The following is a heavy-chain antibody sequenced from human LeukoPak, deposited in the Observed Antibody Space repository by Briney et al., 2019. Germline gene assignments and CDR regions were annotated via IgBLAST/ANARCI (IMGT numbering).Heavy chain of an antibody. V-gene: IGHV3-11*01. CDR3: ARDPMNYDSSGYYYDQIDY. CDR2: ISGSGSTI. CDR1: GFIFTDYF. J-gene: IGHJ4*02. Sequence: GGSLRLSCAASGFIFTDYFMSWIRQAPGKGLEWVAYISGSGSTIYYADSVKGRFTISRNNAKNSLYLQMNSLRVEDTAVYYCARDPMNYDSSGYYYDQIDYWGQGTLVTVSS. D-gene: IGHD3-22*01.